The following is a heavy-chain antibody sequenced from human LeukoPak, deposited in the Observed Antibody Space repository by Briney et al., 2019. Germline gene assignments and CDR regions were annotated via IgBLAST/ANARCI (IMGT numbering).Heavy chain of an antibody. V-gene: IGHV1-69-2*01. J-gene: IGHJ4*02. D-gene: IGHD2-8*01. Sequence: ASVKISCKASGYTFIHYHMHWVRQAPGKTLECMGRVDPEDGRTIYAERFRDRVTITADRSTDTVYLEVTRLNSDDTAVYFCATVAMLSTAFYFDHWGQGTLVTVSS. CDR2: VDPEDGRT. CDR1: GYTFIHYH. CDR3: ATVAMLSTAFYFDH.